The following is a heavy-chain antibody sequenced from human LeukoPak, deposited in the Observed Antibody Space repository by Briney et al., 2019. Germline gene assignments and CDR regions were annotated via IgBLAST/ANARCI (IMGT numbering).Heavy chain of an antibody. D-gene: IGHD2-21*02. J-gene: IGHJ4*02. Sequence: SETLSLTCTFSGGSISSSSYYWGWIRQPPGKGLEWIGSIYYSGSTYYNPSLKSRVTISVDTSKNQFSLKLSSVTAADTAVYYCARHVPAIVVVTATLGYHDYWGQGTRVTVSS. V-gene: IGHV4-39*01. CDR3: ARHVPAIVVVTATLGYHDY. CDR2: IYYSGST. CDR1: GGSISSSSYY.